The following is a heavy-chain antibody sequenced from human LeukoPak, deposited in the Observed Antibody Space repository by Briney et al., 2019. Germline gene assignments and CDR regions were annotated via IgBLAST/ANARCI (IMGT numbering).Heavy chain of an antibody. D-gene: IGHD1-26*01. CDR1: GFTFSNAW. V-gene: IGHV3-15*01. J-gene: IGHJ3*02. CDR3: TTAGVGATLWGAFDI. Sequence: GGSLRLSCAASGFTFSNAWMSWVRQAPGKGLEWVGRIKSKTDGGTTDYAAPVKGRFTISRDDSKNTLYLQMNSLKTEDTAVYYCTTAGVGATLWGAFDIWGQGTMVTVSS. CDR2: IKSKTDGGTT.